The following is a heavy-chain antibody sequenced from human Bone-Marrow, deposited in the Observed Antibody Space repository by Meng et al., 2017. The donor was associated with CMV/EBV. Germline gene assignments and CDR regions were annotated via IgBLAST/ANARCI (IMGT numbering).Heavy chain of an antibody. CDR2: IYYSGST. V-gene: IGHV4-61*01. CDR3: ARENGGADAFDI. Sequence: SETLSLTCTVSGGSISSSSYYWSWIRQPPGKGLEWIGYIYYSGSTNYNPSLKSRVTISVDTSKNQFSLKLSSVTAADTAVYYCARENGGADAFDIWGQGTMVTVSS. J-gene: IGHJ3*02. CDR1: GGSISSSSYY.